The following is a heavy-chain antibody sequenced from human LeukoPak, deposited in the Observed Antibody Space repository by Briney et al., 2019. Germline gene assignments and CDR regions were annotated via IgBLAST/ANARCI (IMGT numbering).Heavy chain of an antibody. CDR1: GGSINSYY. CDR3: AREVGYCSGGSCYSYFDY. J-gene: IGHJ4*02. V-gene: IGHV4-59*01. CDR2: IYYSGST. Sequence: SETLSLTCTVSGGSINSYYWSWIRQPPGKGLEWIGYIYYSGSTNYNPSLKSRVTISVDTSKNQSSLKLSSVTAADTAVYYCAREVGYCSGGSCYSYFDYWGQGTLVTVSP. D-gene: IGHD2-15*01.